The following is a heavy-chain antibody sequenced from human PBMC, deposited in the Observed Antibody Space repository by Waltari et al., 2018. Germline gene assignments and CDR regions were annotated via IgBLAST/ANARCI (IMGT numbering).Heavy chain of an antibody. CDR3: ARGDGYTDNWLDP. J-gene: IGHJ5*02. Sequence: QVQLVQSGAKVKKPRASVKVSCKASGYTFTGYVKHWVRQAPGQGLEWMGRINPKSGDTNYAEKFQGRVTMTRDTSISTAYMELRRLRSDDTAVYYCARGDGYTDNWLDPWGQGTLVTVSS. CDR2: INPKSGDT. CDR1: GYTFTGYV. V-gene: IGHV1-2*06. D-gene: IGHD5-12*01.